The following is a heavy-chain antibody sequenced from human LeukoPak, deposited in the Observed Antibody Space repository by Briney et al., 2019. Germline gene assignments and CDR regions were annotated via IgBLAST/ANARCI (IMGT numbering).Heavy chain of an antibody. CDR1: GYTFTCYG. V-gene: IGHV1-18*01. D-gene: IGHD6-13*01. J-gene: IGHJ4*02. CDR3: ARGQSIAAAGTVDY. CDR2: ISAYNGNT. Sequence: GASVKVSCKASGYTFTCYGISWVRQAPGQGLEWMGWISAYNGNTNYAQKLQGRVTMTTDTSTSTAYMELRSLRSDDTAVYYCARGQSIAAAGTVDYWGQGTLVTVSS.